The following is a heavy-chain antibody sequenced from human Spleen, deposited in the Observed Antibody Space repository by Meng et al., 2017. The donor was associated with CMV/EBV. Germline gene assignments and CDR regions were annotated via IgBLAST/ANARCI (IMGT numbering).Heavy chain of an antibody. D-gene: IGHD1-26*01. Sequence: GSLRLSCTVSGGSIHSGSFYWAWIRQPPGKGLEWIGTIYYTGSTYSNPSLKSRVTISMDTSKNHFSLNLSSVTAADTAVYYCARLRETAKLGPVGALDYWGQGTLVTVSS. CDR1: GGSIHSGSFY. J-gene: IGHJ4*02. V-gene: IGHV4-39*07. CDR2: IYYTGST. CDR3: ARLRETAKLGPVGALDY.